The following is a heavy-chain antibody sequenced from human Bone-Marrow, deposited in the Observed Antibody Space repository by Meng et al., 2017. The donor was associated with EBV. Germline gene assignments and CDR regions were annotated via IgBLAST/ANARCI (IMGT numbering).Heavy chain of an antibody. CDR3: ARDRELLWFGESPLTFDY. CDR1: GFTFSSYG. V-gene: IGHV3-30*19. CDR2: ISHDGSNK. Sequence: QVQLVESXXXXXQXXRXXRLSCAVSGFTFSSYGMHWVRQAPGKGLEWVAVISHDGSNKYYPDSVKGRFTISRDNSKSTLYLQMNSLRTEDTAVYYCARDRELLWFGESPLTFDYWGQGTLVTVSS. D-gene: IGHD3-10*01. J-gene: IGHJ4*02.